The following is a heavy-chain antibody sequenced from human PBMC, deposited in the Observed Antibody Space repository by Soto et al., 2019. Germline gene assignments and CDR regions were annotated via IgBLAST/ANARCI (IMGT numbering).Heavy chain of an antibody. CDR1: GGSISTVNYW. CDR3: ARGQYGDKVDS. V-gene: IGHV4-30-4*01. D-gene: IGHD7-27*01. CDR2: IYNGGST. J-gene: IGHJ4*02. Sequence: QVQLQESGPGLVKPSQTLSLTCTVSGGSISTVNYWWSWILQSPDMGLEWIGHIYNGGSTYKNPSLESRVTMSVDTSKHQLSLTLSSVSAADTAVYYYARGQYGDKVDSWGQGTLVTVSS.